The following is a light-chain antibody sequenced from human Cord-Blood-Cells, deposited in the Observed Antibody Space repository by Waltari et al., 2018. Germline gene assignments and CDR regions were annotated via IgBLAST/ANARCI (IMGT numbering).Light chain of an antibody. V-gene: IGKV3-15*01. CDR3: QQYNNWPPWT. J-gene: IGKJ1*01. CDR2: GAS. Sequence: EIVMTQSPATLSVSPGERAILSCRASQSVSSNLAWSQQKPGQAPRLLISGASTRATGIPARFSCSGSGTEFTLTISSLQSEDFAVYYCQQYNNWPPWTFGQGTKVEIK. CDR1: QSVSSN.